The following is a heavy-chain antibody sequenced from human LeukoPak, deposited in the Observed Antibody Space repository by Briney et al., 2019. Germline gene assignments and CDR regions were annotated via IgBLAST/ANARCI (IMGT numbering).Heavy chain of an antibody. D-gene: IGHD1-14*01. CDR1: GGSISSYY. CDR3: ARVVTTEGYYFDY. V-gene: IGHV4-59*01. J-gene: IGHJ4*02. Sequence: SETLSLTCTVSGGSISSYYWSWIRQPPGKGLEWIGYIYYSGSTNYNPSLKSRVTISVDTSKNQFSLKLSSVTAADTAVYYCARVVTTEGYYFDYWGQGTLVTVSS. CDR2: IYYSGST.